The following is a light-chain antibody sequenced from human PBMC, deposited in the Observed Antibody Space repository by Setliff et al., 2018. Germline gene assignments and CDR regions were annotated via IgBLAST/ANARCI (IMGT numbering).Light chain of an antibody. Sequence: VLTQSPSASASLGASVKLTCTLSSGHSSYAIAWHQQQPEKGPRYLMKVNIDGSHTKGDGIPDRFSGSSSGAERHLIISSLQSEDEADYYCQTWATGIQVFGGGTKVTVL. CDR3: QTWATGIQV. CDR2: VNIDGSH. CDR1: SGHSSYA. V-gene: IGLV4-69*01. J-gene: IGLJ3*02.